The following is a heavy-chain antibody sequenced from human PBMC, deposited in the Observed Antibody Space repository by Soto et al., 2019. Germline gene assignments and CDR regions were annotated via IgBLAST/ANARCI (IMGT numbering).Heavy chain of an antibody. D-gene: IGHD3-10*01. V-gene: IGHV4-30-4*01. J-gene: IGHJ3*02. CDR2: IYYSGST. Sequence: QVQLQESGPGLVKPSQTLSLTCTVSGGSISSGDYYWSWIRQPPGKGLEWIGYIYYSGSTYYNPSLRNGVTISVDTSKNQFSLKLSSVTAADTAVYYCAREFYYYGSGSYYKGYDAFDIWGQGTMVTVSS. CDR1: GGSISSGDYY. CDR3: AREFYYYGSGSYYKGYDAFDI.